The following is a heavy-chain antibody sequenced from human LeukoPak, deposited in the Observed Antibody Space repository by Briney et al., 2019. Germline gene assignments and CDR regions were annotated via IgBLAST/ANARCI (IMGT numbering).Heavy chain of an antibody. Sequence: SETLSLTCAVYGGSFSGYYWSWIRQPPWKGLEWIGEINHSGSTNYNPSLKSRVTISVDTSKNQFSLKLSSVTAADTAVYYCARDRAQQLVFRQGRFDYWGQGTLVTVSS. J-gene: IGHJ4*02. CDR1: GGSFSGYY. D-gene: IGHD6-13*01. V-gene: IGHV4-34*01. CDR3: ARDRAQQLVFRQGRFDY. CDR2: INHSGST.